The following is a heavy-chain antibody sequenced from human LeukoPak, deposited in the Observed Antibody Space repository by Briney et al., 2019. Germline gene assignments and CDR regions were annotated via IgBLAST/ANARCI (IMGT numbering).Heavy chain of an antibody. CDR2: ISGTGGST. V-gene: IGHV3-23*01. Sequence: GGSLRLSCAASGFTFSSYAMSWVRQAPGKGLEWVSGISGTGGSTDYADSAKGRFTISRDNSKSTLYLQMNSLSAEDTALYYCAKVARSSSWYSDYWGQGTLVTVSS. D-gene: IGHD6-13*01. CDR1: GFTFSSYA. J-gene: IGHJ4*02. CDR3: AKVARSSSWYSDY.